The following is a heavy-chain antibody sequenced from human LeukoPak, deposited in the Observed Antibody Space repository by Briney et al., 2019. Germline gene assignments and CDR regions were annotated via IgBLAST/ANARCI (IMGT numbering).Heavy chain of an antibody. CDR2: IYYSGST. V-gene: IGHV4-39*07. CDR1: GGSISSSSYY. J-gene: IGHJ4*02. Sequence: SETLSLTCTVSGGSISSSSYYWGWIRQPPGKGLEWIGSIYYSGSTYYNPSLKSRVTISVDTSKNQFSLKLSSVTAADTAVYYCARQGLTHYFDYWGQGTLVTVSS. D-gene: IGHD6-19*01. CDR3: ARQGLTHYFDY.